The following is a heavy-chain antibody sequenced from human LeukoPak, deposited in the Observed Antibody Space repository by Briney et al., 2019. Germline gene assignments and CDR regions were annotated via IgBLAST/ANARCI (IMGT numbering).Heavy chain of an antibody. Sequence: PSETLSLICDVYGGSFSNYYWSWIRQPPGQGLEWIGDINRGSTNSNPSLKSQVTMSVDTSKNHFSLRLSSVTAADTAVYYCVRGADYVWEAGVYWGQGTLVTVS. CDR1: GGSFSNYY. D-gene: IGHD3-16*01. J-gene: IGHJ4*02. CDR2: INRGST. CDR3: VRGADYVWEAGVY. V-gene: IGHV4-34*01.